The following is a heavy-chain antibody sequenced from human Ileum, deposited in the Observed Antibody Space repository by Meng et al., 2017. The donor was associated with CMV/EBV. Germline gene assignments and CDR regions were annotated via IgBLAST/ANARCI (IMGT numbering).Heavy chain of an antibody. V-gene: IGHV1-2*06. D-gene: IGHD2-8*01. CDR3: ARSLPNWAP. CDR2: INPSSGDT. CDR1: GYTFTYFP. J-gene: IGHJ5*02. Sequence: NGSCKASGYTFTYFPMHWVRQAPGQGLEWMGRINPSSGDTNYAQQFQGRVTMTRDTSISTVYMELSNLRSDDTAVYYCARSLPNWAPWGQGSLVTVSS.